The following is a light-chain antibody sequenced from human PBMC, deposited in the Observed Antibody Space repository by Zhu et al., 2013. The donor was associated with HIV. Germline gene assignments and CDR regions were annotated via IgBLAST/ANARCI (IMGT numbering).Light chain of an antibody. CDR2: AAS. V-gene: IGKV1-39*01. Sequence: DIQMTQSPSSLSASVGDRVTITCRASQSINTYLNWYQQKPGKAPKLIISAASNLQTGVPSRFSGSGSGTDFSLTINSLQPEDFATYYCQKSNTIRTFGQGTKVEVK. CDR1: QSINTY. J-gene: IGKJ1*01. CDR3: QKSNTIRT.